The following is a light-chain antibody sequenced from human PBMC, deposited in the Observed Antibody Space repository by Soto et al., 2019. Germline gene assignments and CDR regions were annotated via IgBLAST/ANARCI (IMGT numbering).Light chain of an antibody. V-gene: IGLV3-21*01. Sequence: SYELTQPPSVSVAPGMTARITCGGNDIGSKSVHSYQQKPGQAPVLVIYYEIDRPSGIPERFSGSNSGNTATLTITRVDAGDEADYYCHVWDSDTNHVVFGGGTKLTVL. J-gene: IGLJ2*01. CDR3: HVWDSDTNHVV. CDR2: YEI. CDR1: DIGSKS.